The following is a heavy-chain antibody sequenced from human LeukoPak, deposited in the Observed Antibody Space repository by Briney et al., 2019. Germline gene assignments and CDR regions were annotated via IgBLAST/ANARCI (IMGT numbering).Heavy chain of an antibody. V-gene: IGHV1-18*01. D-gene: IGHD3-9*01. CDR2: ISAYNGNT. CDR3: AREMKVRYFDWLHNYYYGMDV. J-gene: IGHJ6*02. CDR1: GYTFTSYG. Sequence: ASVKVSCKASGYTFTSYGISWVRQAPGQGLEWMGWISAYNGNTNYAQKLQGRVTMTTDTSMSTAYMELRSLRSDDTAVYYCAREMKVRYFDWLHNYYYGMDVWGQGTTVTVSS.